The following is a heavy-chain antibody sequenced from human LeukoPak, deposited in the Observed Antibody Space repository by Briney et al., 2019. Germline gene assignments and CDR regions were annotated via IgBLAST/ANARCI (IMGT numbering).Heavy chain of an antibody. CDR2: IRYDESNQ. CDR1: GFTFSSYG. V-gene: IGHV3-30*02. Sequence: GGSLRLSCAASGFTFSSYGMHWVRQAPGKGLEWVAFIRYDESNQYYADSVKGRFTISRDNSKNTMYLQMNSLRPEDTAVYYCAPRNRGYWGQGTLVTVSS. D-gene: IGHD1-14*01. CDR3: APRNRGY. J-gene: IGHJ4*02.